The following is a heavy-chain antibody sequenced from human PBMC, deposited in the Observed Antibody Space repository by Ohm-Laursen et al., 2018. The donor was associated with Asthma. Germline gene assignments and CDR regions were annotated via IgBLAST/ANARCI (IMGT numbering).Heavy chain of an antibody. Sequence: PSETLSLTCAVSGGSFSGYYWSWIRQPPGKGLEWIGEINHSGSTNYNPSLKSRVTISVDTSKNQFSLKLSSVTAADTAVYYCATLDEGYWGQGTLVTVSS. CDR3: ATLDEGY. J-gene: IGHJ4*02. V-gene: IGHV4-34*01. CDR1: GGSFSGYY. CDR2: INHSGST.